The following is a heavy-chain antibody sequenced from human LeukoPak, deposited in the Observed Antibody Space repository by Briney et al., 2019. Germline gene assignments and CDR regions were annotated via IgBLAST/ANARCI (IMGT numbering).Heavy chain of an antibody. CDR1: GFTFSSYS. D-gene: IGHD1-26*01. CDR3: ARYRRVGDQDSAFDI. CDR2: ISSSSSYI. V-gene: IGHV3-21*01. J-gene: IGHJ3*02. Sequence: GGSLRLSCAASGFTFSSYSMNWVSQAPGKGLEWVSSISSSSSYIYYADSVKGRFTISRDNAKNSLYLQMNRLRAEDTAVYYCARYRRVGDQDSAFDIWGQGTMVTVSS.